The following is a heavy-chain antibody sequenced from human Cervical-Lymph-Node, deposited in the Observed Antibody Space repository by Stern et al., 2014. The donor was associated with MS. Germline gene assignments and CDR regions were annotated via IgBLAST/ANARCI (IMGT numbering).Heavy chain of an antibody. V-gene: IGHV2-5*02. CDR3: AHVTTVTQYFQH. D-gene: IGHD4-17*01. CDR1: GFSLSTSGVG. J-gene: IGHJ1*01. Sequence: QVTLRESGPTLVKPTQTLTLTCTFSGFSLSTSGVGVGWIRQPPGKALEWLGIFYWDGDKRYSPSLKSRLTITKDTSKNQVVLTMTNMDPVDTATYYCAHVTTVTQYFQHWGQGTLVTVSS. CDR2: FYWDGDK.